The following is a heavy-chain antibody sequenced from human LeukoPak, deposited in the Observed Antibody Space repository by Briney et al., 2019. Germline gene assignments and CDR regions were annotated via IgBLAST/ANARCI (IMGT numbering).Heavy chain of an antibody. CDR3: TTYSSRWFRHFDY. CDR1: GFTFGDYV. CDR2: IKSYTFGGTT. J-gene: IGHJ4*02. D-gene: IGHD6-19*01. Sequence: GWVQPGRSLRLSCTGSGFTFGDYVMSWVRQAPGKGLEWVAFIKSYTFGGTTEYAASVKGRFTLSRDESKSIAYLQMNSLKTEDTAVYYCTTYSSRWFRHFDYWGQGTLVTVSS. V-gene: IGHV3-49*04.